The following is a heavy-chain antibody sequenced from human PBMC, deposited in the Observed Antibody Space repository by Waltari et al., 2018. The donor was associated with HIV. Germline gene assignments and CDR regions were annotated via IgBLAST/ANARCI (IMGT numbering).Heavy chain of an antibody. CDR2: IRTNNGNT. D-gene: IGHD3-10*01. V-gene: IGHV1-18*01. CDR3: ARDLYMGRGVISDY. J-gene: IGHJ4*02. CDR1: GYTFTSYA. Sequence: QVQLVQSGAEVKTPGASVKVSCKASGYTFTSYAINWVRQAPGQGPEWMGWIRTNNGNTNEEQKCQGRVTMTTDAATSTVYMELRSLRSDETAIYYCARDLYMGRGVISDYWGQGTLVTVSS.